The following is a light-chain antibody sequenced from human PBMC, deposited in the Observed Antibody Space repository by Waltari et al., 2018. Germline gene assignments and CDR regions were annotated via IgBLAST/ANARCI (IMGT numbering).Light chain of an antibody. V-gene: IGKV3-20*01. CDR2: GIF. CDR3: QHYVMLPVT. J-gene: IGKJ1*01. CDR1: QSVSRA. Sequence: EIVLTQSPATLSLSPRERATLSCRASQSVSRALAWYQQKPGQAPRLLIYGIFNRATGIPDRFSGSGSGTDFSLTISRLEPEDFAVYYCQHYVMLPVTFGQGTRVEVK.